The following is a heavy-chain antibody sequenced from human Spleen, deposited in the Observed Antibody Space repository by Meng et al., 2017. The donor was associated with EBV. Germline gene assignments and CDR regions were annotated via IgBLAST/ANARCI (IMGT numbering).Heavy chain of an antibody. Sequence: HGRVVQSGAEVKKPGASVKVSCRASGYTFTTYALHWVRQAPGQSLEWVGWINAGNGITKYSQKFQDRVTISRDTSANTAYMELRSLRSEDTAVYYCARGIGVVGTGYLWGQGSLVTVSS. J-gene: IGHJ4*01. D-gene: IGHD6-19*01. CDR3: ARGIGVVGTGYL. CDR1: GYTFTTYA. V-gene: IGHV1-3*01. CDR2: INAGNGIT.